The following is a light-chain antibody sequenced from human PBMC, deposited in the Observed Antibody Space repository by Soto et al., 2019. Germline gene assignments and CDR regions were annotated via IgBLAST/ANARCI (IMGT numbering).Light chain of an antibody. V-gene: IGLV2-14*03. CDR2: DVN. CDR3: SSYTSSSSYV. J-gene: IGLJ1*01. Sequence: QSALTXPASVSGSPGQSITISCTGTSSDVGGYTHVSWYQQHPGKAPKLMIYDVNNRPSGVSNRFSGSKSGNTASLTISGLQADDEGDYYCSSYTSSSSYVFGTGTKVTVL. CDR1: SSDVGGYTH.